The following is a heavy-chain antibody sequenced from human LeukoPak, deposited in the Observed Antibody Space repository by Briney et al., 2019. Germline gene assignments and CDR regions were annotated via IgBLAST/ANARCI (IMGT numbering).Heavy chain of an antibody. CDR2: ISGSGGST. CDR1: GFTFSSYA. V-gene: IGHV3-23*01. Sequence: GGSLRLSCAASGFTFSSYAMSWVRQAPGKGLEWVSAISGSGGSTYYADSVKGRFTISRDNSKNTLYLQMNSLRAEDTAVYYCARATFDYYGWGSYSGSGYWGQGTLVTVSS. J-gene: IGHJ4*02. CDR3: ARATFDYYGWGSYSGSGY. D-gene: IGHD3-10*01.